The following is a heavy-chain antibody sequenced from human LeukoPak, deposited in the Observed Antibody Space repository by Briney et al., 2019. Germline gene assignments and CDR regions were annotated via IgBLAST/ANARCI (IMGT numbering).Heavy chain of an antibody. D-gene: IGHD6-13*01. V-gene: IGHV3-53*01. CDR1: GFTVSSIY. CDR3: AADTHSRSWFDH. J-gene: IGHJ5*02. CDR2: IYTDGTT. Sequence: GGSLRLSCAVSGFTVSSIYTSWVRQAPGKGLEWVSLIYTDGTTYYSESVKGRFTISRDNSRNTLYLQMNSLRVEDTATYYCAADTHSRSWFDHWGQGTLVTVSS.